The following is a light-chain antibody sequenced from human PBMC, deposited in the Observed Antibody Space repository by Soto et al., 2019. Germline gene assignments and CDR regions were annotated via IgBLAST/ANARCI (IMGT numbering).Light chain of an antibody. CDR2: GAS. V-gene: IGKV3-15*01. J-gene: IGKJ4*01. CDR1: QSVGVS. CDR3: QQYNNWPPLT. Sequence: EIVMTQSPATLSVSPGERAALSCRASQSVGVSVAWYQHKPGQAPRLLISGASTMAPGVPARFSGSGSGTDFTLTISSLQSEDFAVYYCQQYNNWPPLTFGGGTKVEIK.